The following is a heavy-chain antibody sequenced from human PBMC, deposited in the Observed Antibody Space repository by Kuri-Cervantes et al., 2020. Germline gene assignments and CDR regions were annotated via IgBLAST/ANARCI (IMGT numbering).Heavy chain of an antibody. Sequence: GSLRLSCIVSRGSISNTYYWGWIRQPPGKGLEWIGSIDYSGTTYYNSSLKSRVTISVDTSKNQFSLNLNSVTAADTAVYYCARSFSTGHITRRDAFDIWGQGTMVTVSS. CDR2: IDYSGTT. V-gene: IGHV4-39*07. CDR3: ARSFSTGHITRRDAFDI. CDR1: RGSISNTYY. D-gene: IGHD3-3*01. J-gene: IGHJ3*02.